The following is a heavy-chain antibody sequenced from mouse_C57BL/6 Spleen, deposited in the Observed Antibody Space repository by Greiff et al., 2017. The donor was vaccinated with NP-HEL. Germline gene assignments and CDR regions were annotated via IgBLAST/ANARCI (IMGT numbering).Heavy chain of an antibody. CDR2: IHPNSGST. V-gene: IGHV1-64*01. CDR1: GYTFTSYW. J-gene: IGHJ3*01. Sequence: VQLQQSGAELVKPGASVKLSCKASGYTFTSYWMHWVKQRPGQGLEWIGMIHPNSGSTNYNEKFKSKATLTVDKSSSTAYMQLSSLTSEDSAVYYGARDEEGGLAYWGQGTLVTVAA. CDR3: ARDEEGGLAY.